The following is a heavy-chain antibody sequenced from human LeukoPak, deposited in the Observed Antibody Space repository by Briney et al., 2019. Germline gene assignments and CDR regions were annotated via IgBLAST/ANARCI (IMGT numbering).Heavy chain of an antibody. CDR1: GFTFSSYA. J-gene: IGHJ4*02. CDR2: ISGSGGST. V-gene: IGHV3-23*01. D-gene: IGHD3-3*01. Sequence: GGSLRLSCAASGFTFSSYAMSWVRQAPGKGLEWVSAISGSGGSTYYADSVKGRSTISRDNSKNMLYLQMNSLRAEDTAVYYCAEGLPYDFWSGYFDYWGQGTLVTVSS. CDR3: AEGLPYDFWSGYFDY.